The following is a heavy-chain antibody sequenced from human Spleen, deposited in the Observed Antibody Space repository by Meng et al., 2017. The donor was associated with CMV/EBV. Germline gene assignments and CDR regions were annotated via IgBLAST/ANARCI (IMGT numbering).Heavy chain of an antibody. J-gene: IGHJ5*02. D-gene: IGHD2-2*01. CDR2: LYWNDDK. CDR3: AHVYQLRFDP. V-gene: IGHV2-5*01. CDR1: GLSLSTRRVG. Sequence: TFSGLSLSTRRVGVGWIRQPPGKALEWLALLYWNDDKRYSPSLKSTLTITKDTSKNQVVLTMTNMDPVDTATYYCAHVYQLRFDPWGQGTLVTVSS.